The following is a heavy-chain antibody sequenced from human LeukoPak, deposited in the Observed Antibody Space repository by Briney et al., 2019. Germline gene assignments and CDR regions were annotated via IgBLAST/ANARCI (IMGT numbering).Heavy chain of an antibody. CDR3: ARKGDITYYGSGSYYPWYYFDY. J-gene: IGHJ4*02. Sequence: ASVKVSCKASGYTFTSYYMHWVRQASGQGLEWMGIINPSGGSTSYAQKFQGRVTMTRDMSTSTVYMELSSLRSEDTAVYYCARKGDITYYGSGSYYPWYYFDYWGQGTLVTVSS. V-gene: IGHV1-46*01. CDR1: GYTFTSYY. CDR2: INPSGGST. D-gene: IGHD3-10*01.